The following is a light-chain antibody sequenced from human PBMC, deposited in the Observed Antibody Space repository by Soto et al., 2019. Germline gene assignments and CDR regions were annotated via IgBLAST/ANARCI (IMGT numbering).Light chain of an antibody. Sequence: DIQLTQSPSFLSASVGDRVTITCRASQGISSYLAWYQHKPGKAPKLLISTASTLQSGVPSRFSGSGSGTEFTLTISSMQPEDFANYYCQQLNRYPLFGGGTKVEIK. J-gene: IGKJ4*02. CDR3: QQLNRYPL. CDR1: QGISSY. CDR2: TAS. V-gene: IGKV1-9*01.